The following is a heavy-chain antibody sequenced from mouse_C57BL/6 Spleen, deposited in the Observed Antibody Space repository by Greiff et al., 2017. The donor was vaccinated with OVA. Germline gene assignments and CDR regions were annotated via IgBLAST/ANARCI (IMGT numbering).Heavy chain of an antibody. Sequence: EVQLVESEGGLVQPGSSLKLSCTASGFTFSDYYMAWVRQVPEKGLEWVANINYDGSSTYYLDSLKSRFIISRDNAKNILYLQMSSLKSEDTATYYCARATTVAYFDYWGQGTTLTVSS. D-gene: IGHD1-1*01. CDR3: ARATTVAYFDY. CDR2: INYDGSST. CDR1: GFTFSDYY. J-gene: IGHJ2*01. V-gene: IGHV5-16*01.